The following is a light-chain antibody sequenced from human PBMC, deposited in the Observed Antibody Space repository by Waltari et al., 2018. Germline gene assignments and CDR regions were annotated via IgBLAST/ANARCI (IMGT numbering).Light chain of an antibody. CDR3: SSYKSSSTWV. J-gene: IGLJ3*02. Sequence: QSALTQPASVSGSPGQSITISCTGASGDVGGYNPVSWYQQHPGKVPKPVIYDVSNRPSGVSNRFSGSKSGNTASLTISGLQAEDEADYYCSSYKSSSTWVFGGGTKLTVL. CDR1: SGDVGGYNP. CDR2: DVS. V-gene: IGLV2-14*03.